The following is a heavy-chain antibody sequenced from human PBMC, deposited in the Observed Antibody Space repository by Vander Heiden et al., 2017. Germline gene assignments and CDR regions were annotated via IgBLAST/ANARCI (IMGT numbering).Heavy chain of an antibody. D-gene: IGHD1-26*01. V-gene: IGHV4-39*01. CDR3: ARHDRGSNRAGSVDY. CDR2: RQYSGTT. Sequence: HLPLHESGPGLGTPSEALSHTCTLSVDSSRGNSDYGGWIRQPPGKGLEWSGRRQYSGTTVYNPSLKSRVTRSADTSKSQCSRKLSSVSAADMAVYYWARHDRGSNRAGSVDYGGQGTRVTGSA. J-gene: IGHJ4*02. CDR1: VDSSRGNSDY.